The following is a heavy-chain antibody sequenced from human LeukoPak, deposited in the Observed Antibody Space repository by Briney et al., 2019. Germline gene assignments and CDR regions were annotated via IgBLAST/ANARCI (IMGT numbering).Heavy chain of an antibody. V-gene: IGHV4-59*08. CDR3: ARGYYYGSGSYPWFDP. CDR2: IYYSGST. CDR1: GGSISSYY. Sequence: PSETLSLTCTVSGGSISSYYWSWIRQPPGKGLEWIGYIYYSGSTNYNPSLKSRVTISVDTSKNQFSLKLSSATAADTAVYYCARGYYYGSGSYPWFDPWGQGTLVTVPS. J-gene: IGHJ5*02. D-gene: IGHD3-10*01.